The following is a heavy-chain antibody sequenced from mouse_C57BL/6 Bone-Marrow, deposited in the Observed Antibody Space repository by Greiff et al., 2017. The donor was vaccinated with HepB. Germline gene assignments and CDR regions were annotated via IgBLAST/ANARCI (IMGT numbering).Heavy chain of an antibody. V-gene: IGHV1-55*01. CDR3: GLWNYYGSSKDWYFDV. J-gene: IGHJ1*03. Sequence: QVQLQQPGAELVKPGASVKMSCKASGYTFTSYWITWVKQRPGQGLEWIGDIYPGSGSTNYNEKFKSKATLTEDTSSSTAYMQLSSLTSEDSAVYYCGLWNYYGSSKDWYFDVWGTGTTVTVSS. CDR1: GYTFTSYW. CDR2: IYPGSGST. D-gene: IGHD1-1*01.